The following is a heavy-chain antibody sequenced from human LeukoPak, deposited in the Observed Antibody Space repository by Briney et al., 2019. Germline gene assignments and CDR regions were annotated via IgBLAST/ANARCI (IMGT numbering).Heavy chain of an antibody. Sequence: GGSLRLSCAASTITFSNAWMSWVRQAPGKGLEWVGRIKSKSDGGTTDYAAPVKGRFTISRDDSKNTLYLQMNSLKTEDTAVYYCTTAPRGNCSGGSCSYAFDIWGQGTMVTVSS. V-gene: IGHV3-15*01. CDR1: TITFSNAW. J-gene: IGHJ3*02. D-gene: IGHD2-15*01. CDR3: TTAPRGNCSGGSCSYAFDI. CDR2: IKSKSDGGTT.